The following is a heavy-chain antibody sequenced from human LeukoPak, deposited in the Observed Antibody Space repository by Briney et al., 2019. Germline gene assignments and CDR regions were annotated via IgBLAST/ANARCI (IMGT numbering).Heavy chain of an antibody. CDR3: ARDLGYSGYDPDY. V-gene: IGHV3-48*01. CDR2: ISSSSSTI. D-gene: IGHD5-12*01. J-gene: IGHJ4*02. Sequence: PGGSLRLSCAASGFTFSGYSMNWVRQAPGKGLEWVSYISSSSSTIYYADSVKGRFTISRDNAKNSLYLQMNSLRAEDTAVYYCARDLGYSGYDPDYWGQGTLVTVSS. CDR1: GFTFSGYS.